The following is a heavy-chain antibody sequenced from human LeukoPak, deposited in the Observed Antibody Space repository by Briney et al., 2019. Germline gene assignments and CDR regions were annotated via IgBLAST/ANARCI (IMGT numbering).Heavy chain of an antibody. D-gene: IGHD3-22*01. V-gene: IGHV4-34*01. J-gene: IGHJ6*02. CDR1: GGSFSGYY. CDR3: ARVPLVVTMIPEMPDV. CDR2: INHSGST. Sequence: SETLSLTCAVSGGSFSGYYWSWIRQPPGKGLEWIGEINHSGSTNYNPSLKSRVTISVDTSKNQFSLKLSSVTAADTAVYYCARVPLVVTMIPEMPDVWGQGTTVTVSS.